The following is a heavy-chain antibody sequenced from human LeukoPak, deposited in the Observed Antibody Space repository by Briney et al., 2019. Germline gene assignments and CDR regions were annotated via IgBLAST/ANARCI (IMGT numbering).Heavy chain of an antibody. CDR1: GGSISSYD. J-gene: IGHJ4*02. CDR2: IYYSGST. Sequence: SETLSLTCTVSGGSISSYDWSWIRQPPGKGLEWIGYIYYSGSTNYNPSLKSRVTISVDTSKNQFSLKLSSVTAADTAVYYCARMLAYCGGDCYIFDYWGQGTLVTVSS. D-gene: IGHD2-21*02. V-gene: IGHV4-59*01. CDR3: ARMLAYCGGDCYIFDY.